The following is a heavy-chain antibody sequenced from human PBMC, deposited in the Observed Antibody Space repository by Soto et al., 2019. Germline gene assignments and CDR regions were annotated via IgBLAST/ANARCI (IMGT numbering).Heavy chain of an antibody. CDR1: DDSINSDKFY. CDR3: ARLEGLATISYSFDF. J-gene: IGHJ4*02. V-gene: IGHV4-39*01. Sequence: HLQLQESGPGLVKPSETLSLMCSVSDDSINSDKFYWGWIRQPPGKGLEWIGSIYYRGNAYYNPSLQTRFTITLDKSKSQLSLKLNSVPAADSAVYFCARLEGLATISYSFDFWGPGALVTVSS. CDR2: IYYRGNA. D-gene: IGHD3-9*01.